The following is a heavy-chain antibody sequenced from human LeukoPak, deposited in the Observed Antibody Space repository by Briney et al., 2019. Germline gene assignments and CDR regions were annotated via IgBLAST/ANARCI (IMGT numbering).Heavy chain of an antibody. D-gene: IGHD3-3*01. CDR3: ARDRSSFGDYPDAFDI. J-gene: IGHJ3*02. CDR1: GGSISSYY. CDR2: ICYSGST. V-gene: IGHV4-59*01. Sequence: SETLSLTCTVSGGSISSYYWSWIRQPPGKGLEWIGYICYSGSTNYNPSLKSRVTISVDTSKNQFSLKLSSVTAADTAVYYCARDRSSFGDYPDAFDIWGQGTMVTVSS.